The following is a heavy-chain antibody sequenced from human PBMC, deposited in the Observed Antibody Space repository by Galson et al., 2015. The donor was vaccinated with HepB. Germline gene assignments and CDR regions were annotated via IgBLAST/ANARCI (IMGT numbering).Heavy chain of an antibody. D-gene: IGHD2-15*01. V-gene: IGHV6-1*01. CDR2: TYYRSKWYN. CDR3: ARGGCSGGSCYFLENYYYGMDV. CDR1: GDSVSSNSAA. Sequence: CAISGDSVSSNSAAWNWIRQSPSRGLEWLGRTYYRSKWYNDYAVSVKSRITINPDTSKNQFSLQLNSVTPEDTAVYYCARGGCSGGSCYFLENYYYGMDVWGQGTTVTVSS. J-gene: IGHJ6*02.